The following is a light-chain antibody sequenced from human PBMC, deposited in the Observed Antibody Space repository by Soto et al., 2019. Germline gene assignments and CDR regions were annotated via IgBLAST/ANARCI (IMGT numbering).Light chain of an antibody. CDR3: SSYAGKNGYV. CDR2: EVT. V-gene: IGLV2-8*01. J-gene: IGLJ1*01. Sequence: QSALTQPPSASGSPGQSVTISFTGTSSDVGAYNYVSWYQQHPGKAPKFMIYEVTRRPSGVPNRFSGSKSDNTASLTVSGLQPEDEADYYCSSYAGKNGYVFGTGTKVTVL. CDR1: SSDVGAYNY.